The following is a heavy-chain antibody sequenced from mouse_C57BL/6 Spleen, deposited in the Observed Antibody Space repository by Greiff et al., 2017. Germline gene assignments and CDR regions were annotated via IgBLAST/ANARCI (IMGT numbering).Heavy chain of an antibody. V-gene: IGHV5-6*02. CDR3: ARHEIYYGYAGDY. CDR2: ISSGGSYT. CDR1: GFTFSSYG. J-gene: IGHJ2*01. Sequence: EVKLVESGGDLVKPGGSLKLSCAASGFTFSSYGMSWVRQTPDKRLEWVATISSGGSYTYYPASVKGRFTIPRDNAKNTLYLQMSSLKSEDTAMYYCARHEIYYGYAGDYWGQGTTLTVSS. D-gene: IGHD2-2*01.